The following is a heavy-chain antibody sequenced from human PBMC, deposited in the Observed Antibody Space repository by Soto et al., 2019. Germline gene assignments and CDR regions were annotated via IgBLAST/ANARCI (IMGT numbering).Heavy chain of an antibody. CDR3: AHAIPGTTYFN. CDR1: GYTLTNHW. J-gene: IGHJ4*02. D-gene: IGHD1-20*01. V-gene: IGHV5-51*01. Sequence: PGESLKISCEASGYTLTNHWIGWVRQMPGKGLEWMGLIYFANSDTKYSPSFQGQVTISADKSTSTAYLQWSSLRASDTATYHCAHAIPGTTYFNWGQGTLVTVSS. CDR2: IYFANSDT.